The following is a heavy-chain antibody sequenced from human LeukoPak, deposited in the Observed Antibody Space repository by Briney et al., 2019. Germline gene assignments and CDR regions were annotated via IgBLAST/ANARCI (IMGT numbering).Heavy chain of an antibody. CDR2: INDAGRDI. CDR3: TRIRVGAHQLEY. J-gene: IGHJ4*02. V-gene: IGHV3-74*01. Sequence: GGSLRLSCAASGFTFSNYWMNWVRQAPGQGLMWLSRINDAGRDISYAESVKGRFTSSRDNAKNTLYLQMNSPRAEDKAVYYCTRIRVGAHQLEYWGQGTLVIVSS. D-gene: IGHD1-26*01. CDR1: GFTFSNYW.